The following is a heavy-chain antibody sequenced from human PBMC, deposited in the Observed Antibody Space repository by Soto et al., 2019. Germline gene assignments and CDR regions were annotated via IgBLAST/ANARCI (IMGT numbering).Heavy chain of an antibody. V-gene: IGHV1-18*01. J-gene: IGHJ3*02. CDR3: ARAWDIVVVVAATPPRSYDAFDI. CDR2: TSAYNGNT. CDR1: GYTFTSYG. Sequence: ASVKVSCKASGYTFTSYGISWVRQAPGQELEWMGWTSAYNGNTNYAQKLQGRVTMTTDTSTSTAYMELRSLRSDDTAVYYCARAWDIVVVVAATPPRSYDAFDIWGQGTMVTVSS. D-gene: IGHD2-15*01.